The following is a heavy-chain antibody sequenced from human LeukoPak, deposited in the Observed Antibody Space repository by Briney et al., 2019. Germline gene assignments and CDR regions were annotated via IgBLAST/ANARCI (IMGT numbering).Heavy chain of an antibody. CDR3: AKGAPSSSSIFDF. Sequence: GGSLRLSCAASGFTFSSYGMHWVRQAPGKGLEWVAVMSYDGSKEYYADSVKGRFTISRDNSKNTLYLQLSSLRPDDTAVYYCAKGAPSSSSIFDFWGPGTLVTVSS. V-gene: IGHV3-30*18. CDR1: GFTFSSYG. J-gene: IGHJ4*02. CDR2: MSYDGSKE. D-gene: IGHD6-6*01.